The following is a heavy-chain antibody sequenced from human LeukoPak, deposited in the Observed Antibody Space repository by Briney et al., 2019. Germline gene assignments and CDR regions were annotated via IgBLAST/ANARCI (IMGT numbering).Heavy chain of an antibody. V-gene: IGHV1-2*02. CDR2: INPNSGGT. D-gene: IGHD3-10*01. CDR3: ARASTGSLGYYYYMDV. Sequence: ASVKVSCKVSGYTLTELSMHWVRQAPGQGLEWMGWINPNSGGTNYAQKFQGRVTMTRDTSISTAYMELSRLRSDDTAVYYCARASTGSLGYYYYMDVWGKGTTVTVSS. CDR1: GYTLTELS. J-gene: IGHJ6*03.